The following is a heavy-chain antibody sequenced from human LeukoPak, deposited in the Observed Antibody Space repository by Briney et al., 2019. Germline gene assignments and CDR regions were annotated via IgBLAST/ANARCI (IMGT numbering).Heavy chain of an antibody. CDR1: GDSISRGTW. CDR2: IIHSGST. D-gene: IGHD2-2*01. V-gene: IGHV4-4*02. J-gene: IGHJ4*02. Sequence: SGTLSLTCAVSGDSISRGTWWTWVRQSPGKGLQWIGDIIHSGSTNYNPSLRSRLTISLDKSRNQFSLKLNSVTAADTAVYYCTGYDIPYTFEFWGQGTLVTVSS. CDR3: TGYDIPYTFEF.